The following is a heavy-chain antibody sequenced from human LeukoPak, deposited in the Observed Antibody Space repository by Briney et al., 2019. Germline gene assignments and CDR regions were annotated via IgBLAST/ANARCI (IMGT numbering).Heavy chain of an antibody. Sequence: PSETLSLTCIVSGGSISSYYWSWIRQPPGKGLEWIGYIYYSGSTNYNPSLKSRVTISVDTSKNQFSLKLSSVTAADTAVYYCARSSYDSSGYYYEEGYFDYWGQGTLVTVSS. CDR2: IYYSGST. V-gene: IGHV4-59*01. D-gene: IGHD3-22*01. CDR3: ARSSYDSSGYYYEEGYFDY. J-gene: IGHJ4*02. CDR1: GGSISSYY.